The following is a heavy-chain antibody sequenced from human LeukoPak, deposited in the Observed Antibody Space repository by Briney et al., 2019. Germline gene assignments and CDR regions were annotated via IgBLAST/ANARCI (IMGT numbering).Heavy chain of an antibody. D-gene: IGHD6-19*01. CDR3: AKDLFTIAVARYLDY. CDR2: ISGSGGST. Sequence: GGSLRLSCTASGFTFSSYAMSWVRQAPGKGLEWVSAISGSGGSTYYADSVKGRFTISRDNSKNTLYLQMNSLRAEDTAVYYCAKDLFTIAVARYLDYGAQEPLATVSS. V-gene: IGHV3-23*01. J-gene: IGHJ4*02. CDR1: GFTFSSYA.